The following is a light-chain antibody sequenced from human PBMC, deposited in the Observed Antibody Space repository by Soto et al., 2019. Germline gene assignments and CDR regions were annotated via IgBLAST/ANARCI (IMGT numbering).Light chain of an antibody. J-gene: IGKJ1*01. CDR2: DAS. CDR3: QQYDDLPRT. CDR1: QDISNR. V-gene: IGKV1-33*01. Sequence: DIQMTQSPSSLSASVGDRVTITCQASQDISNRLNWYQHKPGKAPKGLIYDASNLEARVSSRFSGSGSGTDFTFTISSLQPEDIATYYCQQYDDLPRTFGQGTKVQIK.